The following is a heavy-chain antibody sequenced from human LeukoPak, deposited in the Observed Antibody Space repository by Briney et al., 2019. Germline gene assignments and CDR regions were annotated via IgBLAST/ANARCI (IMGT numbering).Heavy chain of an antibody. V-gene: IGHV1-46*01. D-gene: IGHD3-10*01. Sequence: ASVKVSCKASGYTFTSYYMHWVRQPPGQGLEGMGIINPSGGSTSYAQKFQGRVTMTRDMSTSTVYMELSSLRSEDTAVYYCARDIAHVLLWFGEPQPDAFDIWGQGTMVTVSS. CDR1: GYTFTSYY. J-gene: IGHJ3*02. CDR2: INPSGGST. CDR3: ARDIAHVLLWFGEPQPDAFDI.